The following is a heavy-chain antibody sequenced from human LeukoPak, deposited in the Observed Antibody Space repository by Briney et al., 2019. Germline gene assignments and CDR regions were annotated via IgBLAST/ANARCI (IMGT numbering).Heavy chain of an antibody. CDR3: AKRGVVIRVILVGFHKEAYYFDS. CDR2: ISSSSSYI. D-gene: IGHD3-22*01. J-gene: IGHJ4*02. V-gene: IGHV3-21*04. Sequence: GGSLRLSCAASGFTFSSYSMNWVRQAPGKGLEWVSSISSSSSYIYYADSGKGRFTISRHNPKNTLYLQMNSLRAEDTAVYFCAKRGVVIRVILVGFHKEAYYFDSWGQGALVTVSS. CDR1: GFTFSSYS.